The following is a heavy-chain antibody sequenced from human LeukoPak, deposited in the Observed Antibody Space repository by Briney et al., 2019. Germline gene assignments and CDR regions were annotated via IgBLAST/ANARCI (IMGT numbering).Heavy chain of an antibody. J-gene: IGHJ5*02. V-gene: IGHV3-53*01. D-gene: IGHD6-13*01. CDR2: IYSGGST. CDR3: ARQTQQLTWFDP. CDR1: GFTVSSNY. Sequence: GGSVRLSCAASGFTVSSNYMSWVRQAPGKGLEWVSVIYSGGSTYYADSVKGRFTISRDNSKNTLYLQMNSLRAEDTAVYYCARQTQQLTWFDPWGQGTLVTVSS.